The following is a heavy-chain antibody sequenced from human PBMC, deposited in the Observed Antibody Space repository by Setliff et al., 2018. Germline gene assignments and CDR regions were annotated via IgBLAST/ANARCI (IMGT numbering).Heavy chain of an antibody. Sequence: PSETLSLTCAVSGYSINSGYYWGWIRQSPGKGLEWIGSIYRGGNTYYNPSLRSRVTISVDTSKNQFSLNLSSLTAADTAVYYCARDGYGDDWNTFVEVYYYYMDVWGKGTTVTVSS. CDR1: GYSINSGYY. D-gene: IGHD5-18*01. CDR3: ARDGYGDDWNTFVEVYYYYMDV. V-gene: IGHV4-38-2*02. J-gene: IGHJ6*03. CDR2: IYRGGNT.